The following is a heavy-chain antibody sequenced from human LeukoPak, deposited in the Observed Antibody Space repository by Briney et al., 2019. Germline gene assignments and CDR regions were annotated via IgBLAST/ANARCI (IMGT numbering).Heavy chain of an antibody. J-gene: IGHJ4*02. Sequence: PSGTLSLTCVVSGGSISSSTWWTWVRLPPGKGLEWIGEIFHSGSTNLNPSLKSRLTMSVDESRHQFSLKLTSVTAADTAVYYCASGGLVSRYLDHWGQGTLVTV. D-gene: IGHD3-9*01. CDR1: GGSISSSTW. CDR3: ASGGLVSRYLDH. V-gene: IGHV4-4*02. CDR2: IFHSGST.